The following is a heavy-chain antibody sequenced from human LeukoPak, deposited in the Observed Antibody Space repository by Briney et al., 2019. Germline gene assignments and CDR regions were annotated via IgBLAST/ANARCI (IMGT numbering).Heavy chain of an antibody. CDR1: GGSFSGYY. Sequence: SETLSLTCAVYGGSFSGYYWSWIRQPPGKGLEWIGEINHSGSTNYNPSLKSRVTISVDTSKNQFSLKLSSVTAADTAVYYCARGVVFDYWGQGTLVTVSS. CDR3: ARGVVFDY. D-gene: IGHD2-15*01. J-gene: IGHJ4*02. V-gene: IGHV4-34*01. CDR2: INHSGST.